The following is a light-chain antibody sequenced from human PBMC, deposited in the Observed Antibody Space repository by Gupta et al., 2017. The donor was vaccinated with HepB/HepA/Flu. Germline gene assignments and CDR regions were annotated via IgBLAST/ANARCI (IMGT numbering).Light chain of an antibody. CDR2: RSD. Sequence: QSVLTQPPSASGTPGQRVTISCSGTTYNIGRHSVYWYQQLPGTAPKILIYRSDQRPSGVPDRFSGSKSGTSASLAISGLRSDEEADYYCAGWDDSMSGRVFGGGTKLTVL. CDR1: TYNIGRHS. J-gene: IGLJ2*01. CDR3: AGWDDSMSGRV. V-gene: IGLV1-47*01.